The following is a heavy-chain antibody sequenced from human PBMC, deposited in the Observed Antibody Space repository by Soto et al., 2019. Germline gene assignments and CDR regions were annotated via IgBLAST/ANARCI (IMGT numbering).Heavy chain of an antibody. J-gene: IGHJ6*02. Sequence: SETLSLTCAVYGGSFSGYYWSWIRQPPGKGLEWIGEINHSGSTNYNPSLRSRVTISVDTSKNQFSLKLSSVTAADTAVYYCARGVTLWFGELLLARDYYYGMDVWGQGTTVTVSS. V-gene: IGHV4-34*01. CDR3: ARGVTLWFGELLLARDYYYGMDV. D-gene: IGHD3-10*01. CDR1: GGSFSGYY. CDR2: INHSGST.